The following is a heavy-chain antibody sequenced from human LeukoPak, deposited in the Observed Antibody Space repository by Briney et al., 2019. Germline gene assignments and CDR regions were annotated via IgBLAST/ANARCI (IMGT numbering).Heavy chain of an antibody. CDR1: GFSFGNSA. D-gene: IGHD2-21*02. Sequence: GGSLRLSCAASGFSFGNSAMNWVRQAPGKGLEWVSGIRRSGGSTYYADSVKGRFTISRDNSNSTLYLQMHSLRAEDTAVYYCARGWLAETTVVTPYNYWGQGTLVTVSS. CDR2: IRRSGGST. CDR3: ARGWLAETTVVTPYNY. V-gene: IGHV3-23*01. J-gene: IGHJ4*02.